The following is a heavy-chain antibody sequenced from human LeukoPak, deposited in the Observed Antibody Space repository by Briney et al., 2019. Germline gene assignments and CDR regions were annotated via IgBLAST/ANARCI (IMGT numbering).Heavy chain of an antibody. Sequence: SETLSLTCTVSGGSISSGDYYWSWIRQPPGKGLEWIGYIYYSGSTYYNPSLKSRVTISVDTSKNQFSLKLSSVTAADTAVYYCARYYDSSGYYYFDYWGQGTLVTVS. V-gene: IGHV4-30-4*01. J-gene: IGHJ4*02. CDR3: ARYYDSSGYYYFDY. CDR1: GGSISSGDYY. D-gene: IGHD3-22*01. CDR2: IYYSGST.